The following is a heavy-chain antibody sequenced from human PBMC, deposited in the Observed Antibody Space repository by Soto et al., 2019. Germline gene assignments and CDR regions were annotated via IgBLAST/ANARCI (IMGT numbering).Heavy chain of an antibody. V-gene: IGHV1-3*01. J-gene: IGHJ1*01. CDR1: GYTFTSYA. D-gene: IGHD6-19*01. CDR2: INAGNGNT. CDR3: AARGYSSGWYAYFQH. Sequence: ASVKVSCKASGYTFTSYAMHWVRQAPGQRLEWMGWINAGNGNTKYSQKFQGRVTITRDTSASTAYMELSSLRSEDTAVYYCAARGYSSGWYAYFQHWGQGTLVTVSS.